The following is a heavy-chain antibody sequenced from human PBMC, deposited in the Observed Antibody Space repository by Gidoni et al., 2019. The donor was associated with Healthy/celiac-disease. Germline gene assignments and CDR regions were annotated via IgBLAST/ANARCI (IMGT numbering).Heavy chain of an antibody. Sequence: EVQLLESGGGLVHPGVSLRLSCASSGFTFSSYWRHLVSQAPGKGLVWVSRINSDGSSTSYADSVKGRFTSSRDNAKNKLYLKMNSLRAEDTAVYYCARDAAVDAFDIWGQGTMVTVSS. CDR2: INSDGSST. CDR1: GFTFSSYW. D-gene: IGHD2-15*01. CDR3: ARDAAVDAFDI. J-gene: IGHJ3*02. V-gene: IGHV3-74*01.